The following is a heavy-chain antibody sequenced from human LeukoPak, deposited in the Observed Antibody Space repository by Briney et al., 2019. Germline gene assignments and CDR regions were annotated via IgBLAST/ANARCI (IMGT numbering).Heavy chain of an antibody. CDR1: GYTFTSYG. CDR3: ARAAAVYCSGGSCSNYYYGMDV. D-gene: IGHD2-15*01. Sequence: GASVKVSCNASGYTFTSYGISWVRQAPGQGLEWMGWISAYNGNTNYAQKLQGRVTMTTDTSTSTAYMELRSLRSDDTAVYYCARAAAVYCSGGSCSNYYYGMDVWGQGTTVTVSS. J-gene: IGHJ6*02. V-gene: IGHV1-18*01. CDR2: ISAYNGNT.